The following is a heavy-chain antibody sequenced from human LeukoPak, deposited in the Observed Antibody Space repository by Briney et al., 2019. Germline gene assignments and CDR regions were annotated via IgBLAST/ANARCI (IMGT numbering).Heavy chain of an antibody. J-gene: IGHJ4*02. CDR1: GYTLTELS. V-gene: IGHV1-24*01. D-gene: IGHD3-22*01. CDR3: ATVGHYYDSSGTLGDY. CDR2: FDPEDGET. Sequence: ASVKVSCRVSGYTLTELSMHWVRQAPGKGLEWMGGFDPEDGETIYAQKFQGRVTMTEDTSTDTAYMELSSLRSEDTAVYYCATVGHYYDSSGTLGDYWGQGTLVTVSS.